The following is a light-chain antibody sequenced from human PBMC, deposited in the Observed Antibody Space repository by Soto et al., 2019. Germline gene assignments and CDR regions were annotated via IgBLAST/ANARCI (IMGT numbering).Light chain of an antibody. V-gene: IGLV4-69*01. J-gene: IGLJ3*02. Sequence: QPVLTQSPSASASLGASVKLTCTLSSGHSRYAIAWHQQQPEKGPRYLMKIDSDGGHTKGDGIPHRFSGSRSGADCYLTISSLQSEDEAVYYCQTWDTGILFGGGTQLTVL. CDR2: IDSDGGH. CDR3: QTWDTGIL. CDR1: SGHSRYA.